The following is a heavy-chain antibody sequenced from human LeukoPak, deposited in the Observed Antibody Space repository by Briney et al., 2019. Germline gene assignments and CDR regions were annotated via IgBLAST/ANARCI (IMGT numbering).Heavy chain of an antibody. CDR3: ARSFLGDLYFDL. J-gene: IGHJ2*01. Sequence: SETLSLTCTVSGGSISSYYWSWIRQPPGMGLEWIGCIYYSGSTNYNPSLKSRVTISVDTSKDQFSLRLTSVTAADTAVYYCARSFLGDLYFDLWGRGTLVTVSS. V-gene: IGHV4-59*01. D-gene: IGHD1-26*01. CDR1: GGSISSYY. CDR2: IYYSGST.